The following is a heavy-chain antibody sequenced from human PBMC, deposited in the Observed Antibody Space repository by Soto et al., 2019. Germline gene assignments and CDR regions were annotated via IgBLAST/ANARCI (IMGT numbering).Heavy chain of an antibody. CDR1: GFSLTTGRMG. J-gene: IGHJ6*02. V-gene: IGHV2-26*03. D-gene: IGHD4-17*01. CDR3: ARMDGDYNYYGLDV. CDR2: FFSDVER. Sequence: SGPTLVNPTETLTLTCNISGFSLTTGRMGVSWIRQAPGKALEWLANFFSDVERSYSPSLQRRLTLYKDSSGSQVVLTMTNMAPADTATYFCARMDGDYNYYGLDVWGHGIAVTVSS.